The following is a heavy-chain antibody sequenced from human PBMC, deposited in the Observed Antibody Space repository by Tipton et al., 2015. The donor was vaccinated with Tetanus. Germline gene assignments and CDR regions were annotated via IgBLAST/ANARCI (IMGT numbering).Heavy chain of an antibody. CDR3: TRGGISGDYYSDY. CDR2: IYYSGST. J-gene: IGHJ4*02. Sequence: TLSLTCTVSGGSISSGGSFWSWIRQHPGKDLEWIGYIYYSGSTYYNPSLQSRVTISLDTSTSQFSLRLTSVTAADTAVYYCTRGGISGDYYSDYWGQGTLVTVSS. CDR1: GGSISSGGSF. V-gene: IGHV4-31*03. D-gene: IGHD1-14*01.